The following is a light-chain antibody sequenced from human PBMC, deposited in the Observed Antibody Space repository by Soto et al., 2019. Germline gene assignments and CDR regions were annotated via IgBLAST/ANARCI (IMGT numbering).Light chain of an antibody. CDR3: QQYNSYVT. CDR1: QSISSW. J-gene: IGKJ1*01. Sequence: DIQMTQSPSTLSASVGDRVTITCRASQSISSWLAWYQQKPGKAPKLLIYDASSLESGVPSRFSRSGSGKEFTLTISSLQPDDFATYYCQQYNSYVTFGQGTKVEIK. CDR2: DAS. V-gene: IGKV1-5*01.